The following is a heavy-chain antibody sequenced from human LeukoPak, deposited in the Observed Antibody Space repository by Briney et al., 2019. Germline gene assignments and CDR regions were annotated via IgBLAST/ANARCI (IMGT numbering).Heavy chain of an antibody. Sequence: GASVKVSCKASGYTFTNYYLHWVRQAPGQGLEWMGIINPTDATTIYAQKFRGRITLTRDTSTSTIYMELSSLTSEDTAVYYCARVRGSETYYPLFDNWGQGTLVTVSP. V-gene: IGHV1-46*01. CDR2: INPTDATT. CDR1: GYTFTNYY. D-gene: IGHD3-10*01. CDR3: ARVRGSETYYPLFDN. J-gene: IGHJ4*02.